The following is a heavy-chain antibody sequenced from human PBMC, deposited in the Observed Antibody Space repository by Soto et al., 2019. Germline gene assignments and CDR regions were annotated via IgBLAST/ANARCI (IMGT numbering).Heavy chain of an antibody. Sequence: QVQLVQSGAEVKKPGASVTVSCKASGYTFTSFGINWVRQAPGQGLEWMGWIRAYNGNINYAQKFQGRVTMTTDASTNTAYMELRSLRSDDTAVYYCAREGEGFTAPSDYWGQGTLVTVSS. CDR3: AREGEGFTAPSDY. CDR2: IRAYNGNI. D-gene: IGHD3-16*01. V-gene: IGHV1-18*01. CDR1: GYTFTSFG. J-gene: IGHJ4*02.